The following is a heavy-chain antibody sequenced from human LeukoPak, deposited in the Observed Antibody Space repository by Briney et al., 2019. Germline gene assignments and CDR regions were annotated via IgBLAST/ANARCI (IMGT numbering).Heavy chain of an antibody. Sequence: GGSLRLSCAASGLTVISTYMSWVRQAPGKGLEWVSIIYSGGATYYAASVKGRFTISRDNSKNTLYLQMNSLRAEDTAVYYCATFYGGNSRGAFDIWGQGTMVTVSS. CDR2: IYSGGAT. J-gene: IGHJ3*02. V-gene: IGHV3-53*01. CDR1: GLTVISTY. D-gene: IGHD4-23*01. CDR3: ATFYGGNSRGAFDI.